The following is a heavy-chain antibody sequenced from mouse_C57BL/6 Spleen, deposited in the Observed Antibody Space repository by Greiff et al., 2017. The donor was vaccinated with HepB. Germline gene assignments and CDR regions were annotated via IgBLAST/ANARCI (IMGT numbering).Heavy chain of an antibody. V-gene: IGHV1-81*01. CDR1: GYTFTSYG. D-gene: IGHD4-1*01. CDR3: ARVINWDASGPYAMDY. Sequence: VQLQQSGAELARPGASVKLSCKASGYTFTSYGISWVKQRTGQGLEWIGEIYPRSGNTYYNEKFKGKATLTADKSSSTAYMELRSLTSEDSAVYFCARVINWDASGPYAMDYWGQGTSVTVSS. CDR2: IYPRSGNT. J-gene: IGHJ4*01.